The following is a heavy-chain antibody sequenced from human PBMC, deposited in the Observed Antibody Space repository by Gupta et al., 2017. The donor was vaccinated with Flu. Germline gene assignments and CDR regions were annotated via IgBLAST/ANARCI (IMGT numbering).Heavy chain of an antibody. CDR1: GFSFRDYW. CDR2: INKDGSER. Sequence: EVQLVESGGDLVQPGGSLRLSCAASGFSFRDYWMSWVRQAPGKGLEWVASINKDGSERYYVDSVRGRLTISRDNAKKSLFLQMNSLRVDDTAVYFCVRGGHHYFNHCGQGTLVTVSS. CDR3: VRGGHHYFNH. J-gene: IGHJ4*02. V-gene: IGHV3-7*01.